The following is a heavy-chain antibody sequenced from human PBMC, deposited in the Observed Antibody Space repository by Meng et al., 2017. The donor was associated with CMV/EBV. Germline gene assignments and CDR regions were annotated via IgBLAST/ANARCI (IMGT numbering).Heavy chain of an antibody. D-gene: IGHD4-11*01. V-gene: IGHV4-34*01. CDR3: ARSDFSTHYYFDH. CDR2: IYHSGST. J-gene: IGHJ4*02. Sequence: QVQLQESGARLVKPSETLSLTCTGYGGSFSGYYWSWIRQPPGKGLEWIGEIYHSGSTNYNPSLKSRVTISVDTSKNQFSLKLSSVTAADTAVYYCARSDFSTHYYFDHWGQGTLVTVSS. CDR1: GGSFSGYY.